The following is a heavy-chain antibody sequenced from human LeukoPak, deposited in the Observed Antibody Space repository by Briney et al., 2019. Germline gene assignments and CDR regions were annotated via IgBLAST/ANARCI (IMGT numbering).Heavy chain of an antibody. J-gene: IGHJ3*02. D-gene: IGHD3-16*02. Sequence: ASVKVSCKVSGYTLTELSMHWVRQAPGKGLEWMGGFDPEVGETIYVQKFQGRVTMTEDTSTDTAYMELSSLRSEDTAVYYCATVTFGGVIVIGAFDIWGQGTMVTVSS. CDR2: FDPEVGET. CDR1: GYTLTELS. V-gene: IGHV1-24*01. CDR3: ATVTFGGVIVIGAFDI.